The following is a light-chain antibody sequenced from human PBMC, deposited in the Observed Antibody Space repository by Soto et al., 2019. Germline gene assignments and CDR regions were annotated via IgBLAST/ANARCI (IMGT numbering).Light chain of an antibody. CDR1: QSISSW. V-gene: IGKV1-5*01. CDR2: DAP. J-gene: IGKJ2*01. Sequence: DIQMTQSPSTLSASVGDRVTITCRASQSISSWLAWYQQKPGKAPKLLIYDAPTLEGGVPSRFSGSGSGTEFTLTISSLQPDDFAIYYCQQYDTNSGTFGQGTKLEIK. CDR3: QQYDTNSGT.